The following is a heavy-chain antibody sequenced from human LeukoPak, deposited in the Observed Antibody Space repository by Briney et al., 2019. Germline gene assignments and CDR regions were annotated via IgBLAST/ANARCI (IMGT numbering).Heavy chain of an antibody. V-gene: IGHV1-2*02. CDR1: GYTFTGYY. J-gene: IGHJ5*02. CDR2: INPNSGGT. Sequence: ASVKVSCKASGYTFTGYYMHWVRQAPGQGLEWMGWINPNSGGTNYAQKLQGRVTMTRDTSISTAYMELSRLRSDDTAVYYCVRDHASKTGYYVAWGQGTLVTVSS. CDR3: VRDHASKTGYYVA. D-gene: IGHD3-9*01.